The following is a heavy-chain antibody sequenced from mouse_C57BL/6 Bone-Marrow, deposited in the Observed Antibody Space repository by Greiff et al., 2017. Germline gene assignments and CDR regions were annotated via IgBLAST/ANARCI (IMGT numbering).Heavy chain of an antibody. CDR3: AREGYDGYCWFAY. CDR1: GYTFTSYW. D-gene: IGHD2-3*01. Sequence: VQLQQPGAELVMPGASVKLSCKASGYTFTSYWMHWVKQRPGQGLEWIGEIDPSDSYTNYNQKFKGKSTLTADKYSSTAYMQLISLTSVTSAVYYFAREGYDGYCWFAYWGQGTLVTVSA. V-gene: IGHV1-69*01. J-gene: IGHJ3*01. CDR2: IDPSDSYT.